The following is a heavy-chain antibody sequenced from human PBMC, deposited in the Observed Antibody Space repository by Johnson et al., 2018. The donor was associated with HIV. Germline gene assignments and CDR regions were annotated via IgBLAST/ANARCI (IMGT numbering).Heavy chain of an antibody. D-gene: IGHD3-16*01. CDR1: GFTFSSYG. Sequence: QVQLVESGGGVVQPGRSMRLSCAASGFTFSSYGMQWVRQAPGKSLEWVSIMYSGGNTYYADSVKGRFTISRDNSKNTLYLQMNSLRAGDTAVYYCARGQQDMGAGAFDIWGQGTMVTVSS. CDR3: ARGQQDMGAGAFDI. V-gene: IGHV3-NL1*01. J-gene: IGHJ3*02. CDR2: MYSGGNT.